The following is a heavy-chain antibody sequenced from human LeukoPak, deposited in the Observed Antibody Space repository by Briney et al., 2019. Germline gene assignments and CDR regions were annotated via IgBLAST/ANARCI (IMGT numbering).Heavy chain of an antibody. CDR2: INPNSGGT. CDR3: AREIVKGGYFDY. CDR1: GYTFTGYY. J-gene: IGHJ4*02. V-gene: IGHV1-2*02. D-gene: IGHD1-26*01. Sequence: ASVKHFCKASGYTFTGYYMHWVRQAPGQGLEWMGWINPNSGGTNYAQKFQGRVTMTRDTSISTAYMELSRLRSDDTAVYYCAREIVKGGYFDYWGQGTLVTVSS.